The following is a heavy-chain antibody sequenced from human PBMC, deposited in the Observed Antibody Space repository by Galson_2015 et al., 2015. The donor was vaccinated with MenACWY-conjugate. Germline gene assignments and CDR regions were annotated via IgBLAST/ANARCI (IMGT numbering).Heavy chain of an antibody. CDR2: IRSKAYGGTT. CDR3: TSATVITTSLFDY. Sequence: SLRLSCAASGFTFGDYAMSWFRQAPGKRLEWVGFIRSKAYGGTTEYAASVKGRFTISRDDSKSIAYLQMNSLKTEDTAVYYCTSATVITTSLFDYWGQGTLVTVSS. J-gene: IGHJ4*02. D-gene: IGHD4-23*01. CDR1: GFTFGDYA. V-gene: IGHV3-49*03.